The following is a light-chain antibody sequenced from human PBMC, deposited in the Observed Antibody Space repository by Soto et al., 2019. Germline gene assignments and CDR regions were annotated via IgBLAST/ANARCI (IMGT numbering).Light chain of an antibody. CDR1: QSVSSY. V-gene: IGKV3-11*01. J-gene: IGKJ5*01. CDR3: QQRNNWPIT. CDR2: DAS. Sequence: IVLTQSPGTLSVSPGERATLSWKASQSVSSYLAWYKQKPGQAPRLLSYDASNRATGIPARFSGSGSGTDVTLTISSLEPEDFEVYYCQQRNNWPITFGQGTRLEIK.